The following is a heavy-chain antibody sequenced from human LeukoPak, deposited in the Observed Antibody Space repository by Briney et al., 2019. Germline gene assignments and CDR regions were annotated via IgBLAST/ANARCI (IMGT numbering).Heavy chain of an antibody. J-gene: IGHJ6*02. V-gene: IGHV3-7*01. CDR2: IKQDGSEK. Sequence: GGSLRLSCAASGFTFSSYAMHWVRQAPGKGLEWVANIKQDGSEKYYVDSVKGRFTISRDNAKNSLYLQMNSLRAEDTAVYYCARTLGAPIYGMDVWGQGTTVTVSS. CDR3: ARTLGAPIYGMDV. CDR1: GFTFSSYA. D-gene: IGHD1-26*01.